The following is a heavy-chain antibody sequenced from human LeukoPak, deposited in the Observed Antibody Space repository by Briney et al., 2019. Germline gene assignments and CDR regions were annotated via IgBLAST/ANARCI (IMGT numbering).Heavy chain of an antibody. CDR3: ARDGEMATIRSNWFDP. D-gene: IGHD5-24*01. V-gene: IGHV1-18*01. CDR1: GYTFTSYG. CDR2: ISAYNGNT. J-gene: IGHJ5*02. Sequence: GASVKVSCKASGYTFTSYGISWVRQAPGQGLEWMGWISAYNGNTNYAQKLQGRVTMTTDTSTSTAYTELRSLRSDDTAVYYCARDGEMATIRSNWFDPWGQGTLVTVSS.